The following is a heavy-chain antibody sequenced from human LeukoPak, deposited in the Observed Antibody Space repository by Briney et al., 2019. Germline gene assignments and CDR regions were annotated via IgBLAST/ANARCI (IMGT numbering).Heavy chain of an antibody. Sequence: ASVKVSCKASGYTFTSYTIHWVRQAPGQRLEWMGWINAGNGNTKYSQKFQGRVTIASDTSASTAYMELSSLRSEDTAVYFCARDKGRYGDVPFDCWVPGTLVTVSS. D-gene: IGHD4-17*01. CDR3: ARDKGRYGDVPFDC. V-gene: IGHV1-3*01. J-gene: IGHJ4*02. CDR2: INAGNGNT. CDR1: GYTFTSYT.